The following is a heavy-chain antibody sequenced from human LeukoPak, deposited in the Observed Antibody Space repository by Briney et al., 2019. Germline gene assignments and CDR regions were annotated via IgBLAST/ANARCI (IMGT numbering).Heavy chain of an antibody. CDR3: ARRPAARVSVAFRRGWFDP. D-gene: IGHD2-2*01. J-gene: IGHJ5*02. V-gene: IGHV4-39*07. Sequence: SETLSLTCTVSGGSISSGGYYWSWIRQPPGKGLEWIGEINHSGSTNYNPSLKSRITISVDTSKNQFSLKLSSVTAADTAVYYCARRPAARVSVAFRRGWFDPWGQGTLVTVSS. CDR2: INHSGST. CDR1: GGSISSGGYY.